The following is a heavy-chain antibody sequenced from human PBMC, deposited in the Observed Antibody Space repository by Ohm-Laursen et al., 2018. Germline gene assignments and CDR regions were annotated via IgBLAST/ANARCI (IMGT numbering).Heavy chain of an antibody. CDR1: GFTFSDYY. D-gene: IGHD2/OR15-2a*01. Sequence: SLRLSCAASGFTFSDYYMSWIRQAPGKGLEWVAVISYDGSNKYYADSVKGRFTISRDNSKNTLYLQMNSLRAEDTAVYYCAKLLSRPDAFDIWGQGTMVTVSS. CDR3: AKLLSRPDAFDI. J-gene: IGHJ3*02. CDR2: ISYDGSNK. V-gene: IGHV3-30*18.